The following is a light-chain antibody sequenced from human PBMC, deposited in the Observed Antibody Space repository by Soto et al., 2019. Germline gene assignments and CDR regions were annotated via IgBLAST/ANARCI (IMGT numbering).Light chain of an antibody. CDR1: QSVSST. J-gene: IGKJ5*01. CDR3: QQYGSSPSIP. Sequence: EIVMTQSPDTLSVSPGERATLFCRASQSVSSTVAWYQQRPGQAPRLLIYGASTRATGIPARFSGSGSGTEFTLTISSLQSEDFAVYYCQQYGSSPSIPFGQVTRLEIK. CDR2: GAS. V-gene: IGKV3-15*01.